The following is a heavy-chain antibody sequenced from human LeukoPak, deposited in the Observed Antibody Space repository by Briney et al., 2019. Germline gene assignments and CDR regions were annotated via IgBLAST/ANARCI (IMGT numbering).Heavy chain of an antibody. Sequence: GGSLRLSCTASGFTFGDYAMSWVRQAPGKGLEWVGFIRSKAYGGTTEYAASVKGRFTNSRDDSKSIAYLQMNSLKTEDTAVYYCTRVRDGYKSFDYWGQGTLVTVSS. V-gene: IGHV3-49*04. D-gene: IGHD5-24*01. CDR1: GFTFGDYA. CDR2: IRSKAYGGTT. J-gene: IGHJ4*02. CDR3: TRVRDGYKSFDY.